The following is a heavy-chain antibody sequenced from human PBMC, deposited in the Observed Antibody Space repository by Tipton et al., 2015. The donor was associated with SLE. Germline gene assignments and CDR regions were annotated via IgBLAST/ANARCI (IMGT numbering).Heavy chain of an antibody. CDR2: MYHSGST. Sequence: TLSLTYTVSGGSIRSHYWSWIRQPPGKGLEWIGYMYHSGSTKYNPSPKSRVTISLDTSKNQVSLKVNSVTATDTAVYYCAGAVGAAAGMRDYWGQGTLVTVSS. V-gene: IGHV4-59*08. D-gene: IGHD6-13*01. CDR1: GGSIRSHY. J-gene: IGHJ4*02. CDR3: AGAVGAAAGMRDY.